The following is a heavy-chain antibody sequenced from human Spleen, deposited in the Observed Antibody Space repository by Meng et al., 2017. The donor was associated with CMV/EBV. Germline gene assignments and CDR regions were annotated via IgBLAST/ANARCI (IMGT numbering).Heavy chain of an antibody. Sequence: GESLKISCAASGFTFSSYSMNWVRQAPGKGLEWVSSISSSSSYIYYADSVKGRFTISRDNSKNTLYLRMNSLRAGDTALYYCAKGLQPWFSLVDYWGQGTMVTVSS. D-gene: IGHD5-24*01. J-gene: IGHJ4*02. CDR3: AKGLQPWFSLVDY. CDR1: GFTFSSYS. V-gene: IGHV3-21*04. CDR2: ISSSSSYI.